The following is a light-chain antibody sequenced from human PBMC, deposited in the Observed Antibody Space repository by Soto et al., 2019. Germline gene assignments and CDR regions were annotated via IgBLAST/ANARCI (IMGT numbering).Light chain of an antibody. V-gene: IGLV2-14*01. CDR2: EVS. J-gene: IGLJ2*01. CDR1: SSDIGAYNH. CDR3: SSYTSSSTV. Sequence: QSALTQPASVSGSPGQSITISCTGTSSDIGAYNHVSWYQQNPGKAPQLIIYEVSNRPSGVSNRFSGSKSGNTASLTISGLQAEDEADYYCSSYTSSSTVFGGGTQLTVL.